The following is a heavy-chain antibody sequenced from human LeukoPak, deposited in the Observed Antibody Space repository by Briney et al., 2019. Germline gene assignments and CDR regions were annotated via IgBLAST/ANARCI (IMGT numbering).Heavy chain of an antibody. CDR3: AANNWNVDY. CDR2: ISSSSSYI. CDR1: GFTFSSYE. J-gene: IGHJ4*02. V-gene: IGHV3-21*01. D-gene: IGHD1-1*01. Sequence: SGGSLRLSCAASGFTFSSYEMNWVRQAPGKGLEWVSSISSSSSYIYYADSVKGRFTISRDNAKNSLYLQMNSLRAEDTAVYYCAANNWNVDYWGQGTLVTVSS.